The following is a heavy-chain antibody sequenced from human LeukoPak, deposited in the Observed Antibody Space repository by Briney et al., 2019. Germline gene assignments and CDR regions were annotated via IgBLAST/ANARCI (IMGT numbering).Heavy chain of an antibody. J-gene: IGHJ4*02. CDR2: IYTSGST. D-gene: IGHD5-18*01. V-gene: IGHV4-61*02. CDR3: ARDGSYGYGGGIDY. Sequence: PSQTLSLTCTVSGGSISSGSYYWSWIRQPAGKGLEWIGRIYTSGSTNYNPALKSRVTISVDTSKNQFSLKLSSVTAADTAVYYCARDGSYGYGGGIDYWGQGTLVTVSS. CDR1: GGSISSGSYY.